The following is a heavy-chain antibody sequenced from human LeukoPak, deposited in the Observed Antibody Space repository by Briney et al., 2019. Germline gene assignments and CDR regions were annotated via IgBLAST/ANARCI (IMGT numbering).Heavy chain of an antibody. CDR2: ISYDGSNK. J-gene: IGHJ6*02. Sequence: PGRSLRLSCAASGSTFSSYGMHWVRQAPGKGLEWVAVISYDGSNKYYADSVKGRFTISRDNSKNTLYLQMNSLRAEDTAVYYCARDMGRLVISHYGMDVWGQGTTVTVSS. D-gene: IGHD3-9*01. CDR1: GSTFSSYG. CDR3: ARDMGRLVISHYGMDV. V-gene: IGHV3-30*03.